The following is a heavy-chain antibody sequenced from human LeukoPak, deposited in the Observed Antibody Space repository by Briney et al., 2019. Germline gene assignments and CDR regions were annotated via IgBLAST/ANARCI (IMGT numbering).Heavy chain of an antibody. CDR1: GFAFSRCG. Sequence: PGGSLRLSCAASGFAFSRCGMHWVRQAPGKGLEWVAFIPYDGSNNYYADSVKGRFTISRDISKNTLFLQMNSLRPEDTAVYYCAKGVGGSANYYYMDVWGKGTTVTVSS. CDR2: IPYDGSNN. J-gene: IGHJ6*03. CDR3: AKGVGGSANYYYMDV. D-gene: IGHD3-10*01. V-gene: IGHV3-30*02.